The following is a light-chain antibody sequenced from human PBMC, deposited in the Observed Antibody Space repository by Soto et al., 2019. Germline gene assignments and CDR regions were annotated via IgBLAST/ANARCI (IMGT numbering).Light chain of an antibody. Sequence: QSVLTQPASVSGSPGQSITISCTGTSSDVGGYNYVSWYQQHPGKAPKLMIYEVNNRPSGVSNRFSGSKSGNTASLTISGLQADDEADYYCSSYASTSSVFFGGGTKLTVL. CDR2: EVN. J-gene: IGLJ2*01. CDR3: SSYASTSSVF. V-gene: IGLV2-14*01. CDR1: SSDVGGYNY.